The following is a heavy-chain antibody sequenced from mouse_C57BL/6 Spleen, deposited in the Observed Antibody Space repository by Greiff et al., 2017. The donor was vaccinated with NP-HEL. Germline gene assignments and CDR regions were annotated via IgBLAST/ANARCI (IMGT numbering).Heavy chain of an antibody. CDR2: ISSGSSTI. CDR1: GFTFSDYG. CDR3: ATYYYGSSYGYYAMDY. V-gene: IGHV5-17*01. D-gene: IGHD1-1*01. Sequence: EVQRVESGGGLVKPGGSLKLSCAASGFTFSDYGMHWVRQAPEKGLEWVAYISSGSSTIYYADTVKGRFTISRDNAKNTLFLQMTSLRSEDTAMYYCATYYYGSSYGYYAMDYWGQGTSVTVSS. J-gene: IGHJ4*01.